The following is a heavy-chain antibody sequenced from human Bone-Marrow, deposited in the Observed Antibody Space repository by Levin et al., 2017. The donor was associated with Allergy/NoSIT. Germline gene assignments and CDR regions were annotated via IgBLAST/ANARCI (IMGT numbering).Heavy chain of an antibody. CDR3: ARDLSAYDSSYAFDI. V-gene: IGHV1-3*01. D-gene: IGHD3-22*01. CDR2: INAGNGNT. J-gene: IGHJ3*02. CDR1: GYTFTSYA. Sequence: GESLKISCKASGYTFTSYAMHWVRQAPGQRLEWMGWINAGNGNTKYSQKFQGRVTITRDTSASTAYMELSSLRSEDTAVYYCARDLSAYDSSYAFDIWGQGTMVTVSS.